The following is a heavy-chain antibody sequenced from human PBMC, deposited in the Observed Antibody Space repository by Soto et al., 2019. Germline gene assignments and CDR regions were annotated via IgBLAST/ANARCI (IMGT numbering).Heavy chain of an antibody. V-gene: IGHV3-30-3*01. CDR2: ISYDGSNK. J-gene: IGHJ4*02. CDR3: ARDGKIVVVGNFDY. D-gene: IGHD3-22*01. Sequence: GGSLRLSCAASGFTFSSYAMHWVRQAPGKGLEWVAVISYDGSNKYYADSVKGRFTISRDNSKNTLYLQMNSLRAEDTAVYYYARDGKIVVVGNFDYWGQGTLVTVS. CDR1: GFTFSSYA.